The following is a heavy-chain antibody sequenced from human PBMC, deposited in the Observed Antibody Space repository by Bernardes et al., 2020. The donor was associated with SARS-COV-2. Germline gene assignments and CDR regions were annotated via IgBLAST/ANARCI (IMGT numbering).Heavy chain of an antibody. J-gene: IGHJ4*02. CDR3: ARGTLTSRATYYFDY. V-gene: IGHV4-30-2*01. CDR1: GGSISSVDYS. Sequence: SEPLSLTCAVCGGSISSVDYSWSWLLQPPGKGLEWIGYIYQSGTTYYNPSLKSRVTISLDTSKTHFSLNLSSVTAADTAMYYCARGTLTSRATYYFDYWGQGTLVTVSS. CDR2: IYQSGTT.